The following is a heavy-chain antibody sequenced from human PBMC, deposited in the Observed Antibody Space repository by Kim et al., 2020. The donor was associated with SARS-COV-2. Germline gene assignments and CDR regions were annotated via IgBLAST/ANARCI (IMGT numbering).Heavy chain of an antibody. J-gene: IGHJ3*02. Sequence: SRVTISVDTSKNQFSLKLSSVTAADTAVYYCARADYGGNSLKTKIYAFDIWGQGTMVTVSS. CDR3: ARADYGGNSLKTKIYAFDI. D-gene: IGHD2-21*02. V-gene: IGHV4-59*01.